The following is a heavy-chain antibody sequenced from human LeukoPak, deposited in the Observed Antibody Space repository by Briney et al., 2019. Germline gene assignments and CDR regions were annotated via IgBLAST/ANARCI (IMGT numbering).Heavy chain of an antibody. CDR2: ISGSGGST. V-gene: IGHV3-23*01. CDR3: ARGGTTYSSGYYFDY. CDR1: GFTFSSYA. D-gene: IGHD6-19*01. Sequence: GGSLRLSCAASGFTFSSYAMSWVRQAPGKGLEWVSAISGSGGSTYYADSVKGRFTISRDNSKNTLYLQMNSLRAEDTAVYYCARGGTTYSSGYYFDYWGQGTLVTVSS. J-gene: IGHJ4*02.